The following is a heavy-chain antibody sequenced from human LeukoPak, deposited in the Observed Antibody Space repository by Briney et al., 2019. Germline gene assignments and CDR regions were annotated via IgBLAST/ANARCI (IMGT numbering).Heavy chain of an antibody. Sequence: ASVKVSCKASGYTFTDYYLHWVRQAPGQGLEWMGWVIPNSGGTNFAQKFQGRVTMTRDTSISTAYMELSSLRSDDTAVYYCATTTLTAAGGRAWWFDPWGQGTLVTVSS. CDR3: ATTTLTAAGGRAWWFDP. J-gene: IGHJ5*02. CDR2: VIPNSGGT. V-gene: IGHV1-2*02. D-gene: IGHD1-7*01. CDR1: GYTFTDYY.